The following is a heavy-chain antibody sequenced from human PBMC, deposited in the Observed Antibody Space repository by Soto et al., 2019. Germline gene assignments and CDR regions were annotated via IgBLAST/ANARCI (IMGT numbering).Heavy chain of an antibody. D-gene: IGHD6-19*01. V-gene: IGHV4-31*03. Sequence: SETLSLTCTVSGGCISSGGYYWSWIRQHPGKGLEWIGYIYYSGSTYYNPSLKSRVTISVDTSKNQFSLKLSSVTAADTAVYYCARGASVAGLDYWGQGTLVTVSS. J-gene: IGHJ4*02. CDR2: IYYSGST. CDR3: ARGASVAGLDY. CDR1: GGCISSGGYY.